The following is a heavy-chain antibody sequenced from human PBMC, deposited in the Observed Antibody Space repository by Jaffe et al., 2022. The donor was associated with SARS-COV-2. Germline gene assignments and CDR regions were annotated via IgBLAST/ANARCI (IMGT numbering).Heavy chain of an antibody. CDR2: INHSGST. D-gene: IGHD3-10*01. CDR1: GGSFSGYY. V-gene: IGHV4-34*01. Sequence: QVQLQQWGAGLLKPSETLSLTCAVYGGSFSGYYWSWIRQPPGKGLEWIGEINHSGSTNYNPSLKSRVTISVDTSKNQFSLKLSSVTAADTAVYYCARGIAGVIIFWYFDLWGRGTLVTVSS. CDR3: ARGIAGVIIFWYFDL. J-gene: IGHJ2*01.